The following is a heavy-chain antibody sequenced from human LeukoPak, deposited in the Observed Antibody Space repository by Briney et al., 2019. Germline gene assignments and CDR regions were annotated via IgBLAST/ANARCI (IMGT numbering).Heavy chain of an antibody. CDR1: GYTFTSYY. CDR2: IIPIFGTA. CDR3: ARDLVGATVTNDY. J-gene: IGHJ4*02. V-gene: IGHV1-69*05. Sequence: SVKVSCKASGYTFTSYYMPWVRQAPGQGLEWMGRIIPIFGTANYAQKFQGRVTITTDESTSTAYMELSSLRSEDTAVYYCARDLVGATVTNDYWGQGTLVTVSS. D-gene: IGHD4-17*01.